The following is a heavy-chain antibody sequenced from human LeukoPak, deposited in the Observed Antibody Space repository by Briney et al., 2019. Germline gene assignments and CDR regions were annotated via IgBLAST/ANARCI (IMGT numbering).Heavy chain of an antibody. CDR3: ARGDAHALKY. CDR1: GFTFSSSW. Sequence: PGGSLRLSCAASGFTFSSSWMHWVRQAPGKGLVWVSRINSDGTTTAYADSVKGRFTISRDNAKNTLYLQTNSLRAEDTAVYYCARGDAHALKYWGQGTLATVSS. D-gene: IGHD2-2*01. CDR2: INSDGTTT. V-gene: IGHV3-74*01. J-gene: IGHJ4*02.